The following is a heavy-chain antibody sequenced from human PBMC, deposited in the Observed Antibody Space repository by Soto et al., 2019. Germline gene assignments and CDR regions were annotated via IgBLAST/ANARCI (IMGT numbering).Heavy chain of an antibody. J-gene: IGHJ4*02. CDR1: GNTFTSYD. D-gene: IGHD3-10*01. CDR3: ARGRASGSYYLLDY. CDR2: INPNSGNI. Sequence: GASVKVSCKASGNTFTSYDINWVRQATGHGLEWMGWINPNSGNIGYAQKFQGRVTMTRDTAIRTAYMEVSRLRSDDTAVYYCARGRASGSYYLLDYWGQGTLVIVSS. V-gene: IGHV1-8*01.